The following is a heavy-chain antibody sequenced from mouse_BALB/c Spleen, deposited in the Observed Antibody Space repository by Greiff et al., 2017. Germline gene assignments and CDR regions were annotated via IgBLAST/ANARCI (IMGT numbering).Heavy chain of an antibody. Sequence: QVQLQQSGAELAKPGASVKMSCKASGYTFTSYWMHWVKQRPGQGLEWIGYINPSTGYTEYNQKFKDKATLTADKSSSTAYMQLSSLTSEDSAVYYCARDETTVVERRGMDYWGQGTSVTVSS. V-gene: IGHV1-7*01. D-gene: IGHD1-1*01. J-gene: IGHJ4*01. CDR3: ARDETTVVERRGMDY. CDR2: INPSTGYT. CDR1: GYTFTSYW.